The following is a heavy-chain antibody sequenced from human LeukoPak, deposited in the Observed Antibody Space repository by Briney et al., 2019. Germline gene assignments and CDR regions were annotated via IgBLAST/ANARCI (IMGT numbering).Heavy chain of an antibody. D-gene: IGHD3-9*01. Sequence: SETLSLTCTVSSGSISTSNYYWGWVRQPPGKALEWIGNIFYTGSTNYNPSLKSRVTISVDTSKNQFSLKLSSVTAADTAVYYCARDAVRYFDWFRPYYYYMDVWGKGTTVTISS. CDR1: SGSISTSNYY. CDR2: IFYTGST. V-gene: IGHV4-39*07. J-gene: IGHJ6*03. CDR3: ARDAVRYFDWFRPYYYYMDV.